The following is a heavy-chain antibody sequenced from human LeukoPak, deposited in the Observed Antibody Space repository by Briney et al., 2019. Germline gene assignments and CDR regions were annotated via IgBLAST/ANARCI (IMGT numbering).Heavy chain of an antibody. D-gene: IGHD5-24*01. J-gene: IGHJ4*02. Sequence: ASVKVSCKASGYTFTSYYMHWVRRAPGQGLEWMGIINPSGGSTSYAQKFQGGVTMTRDTSTSTVYMELSSLRSEDTAVYYCAREVRPSRDGYKSNLGDWGQGTLVTVSS. CDR2: INPSGGST. V-gene: IGHV1-46*01. CDR3: AREVRPSRDGYKSNLGD. CDR1: GYTFTSYY.